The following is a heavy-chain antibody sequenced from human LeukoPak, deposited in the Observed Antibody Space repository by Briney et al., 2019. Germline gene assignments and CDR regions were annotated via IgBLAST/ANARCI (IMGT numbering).Heavy chain of an antibody. J-gene: IGHJ5*02. CDR3: ARRDFWSGYMANNWFDP. V-gene: IGHV4-4*07. CDR2: IYTSGST. CDR1: GGSISSYY. Sequence: SETLSLTCTVSGGSISSYYWSWIRQPAGKGLEWIGRIYTSGSTNYNPSLKSRVTMSVDTSKNQFSLKLNSVTAADTAVYYCARRDFWSGYMANNWFDPWGQGTLVTVSS. D-gene: IGHD3-3*01.